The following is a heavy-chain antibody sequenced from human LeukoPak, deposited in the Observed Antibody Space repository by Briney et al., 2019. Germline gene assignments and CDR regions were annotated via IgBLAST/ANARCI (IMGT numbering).Heavy chain of an antibody. CDR3: ARVGCSGGSCYFDY. J-gene: IGHJ4*02. V-gene: IGHV1-69*06. CDR1: GGTFSSYA. CDR2: IIPIFGTA. D-gene: IGHD2-15*01. Sequence: GASVKVSCKASGGTFSSYAISWVRQAPGQGLEWMGGIIPIFGTANYAQKFQGRVTITADKSTSTAYMEPSSLRSEDTAVYYCARVGCSGGSCYFDYWGQGTLVTVSS.